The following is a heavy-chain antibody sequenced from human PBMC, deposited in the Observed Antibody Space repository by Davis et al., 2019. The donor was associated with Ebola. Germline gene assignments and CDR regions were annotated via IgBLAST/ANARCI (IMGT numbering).Heavy chain of an antibody. CDR2: INPSGGST. V-gene: IGHV1-46*01. CDR3: ARSTYTVTPDY. Sequence: AASVKVSCKASGYTFTSYYMHRVRQAPGQGLEWMGIINPSGGSTSYAQKFQGRVTMTRDTSTSTVYMELSSLRSEDTAVYYCARSTYTVTPDYWGQGTLVTVSS. CDR1: GYTFTSYY. D-gene: IGHD4-17*01. J-gene: IGHJ4*02.